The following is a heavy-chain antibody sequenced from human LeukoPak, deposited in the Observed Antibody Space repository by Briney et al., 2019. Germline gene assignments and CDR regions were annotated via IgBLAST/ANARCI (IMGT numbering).Heavy chain of an antibody. CDR2: ISGSGSST. V-gene: IGHV3-23*01. CDR1: GFTFSSYA. J-gene: IGHJ4*02. D-gene: IGHD3-22*01. Sequence: PGGSLRLSCAASGFTFSSYAMNWVRQAPGKGLEWVSGISGSGSSTYYADSVKGRFTISKDISKNTLYMRMSSLRAEDTAVYFCAKRRYDSSGHFDSWGQGTLVTVSS. CDR3: AKRRYDSSGHFDS.